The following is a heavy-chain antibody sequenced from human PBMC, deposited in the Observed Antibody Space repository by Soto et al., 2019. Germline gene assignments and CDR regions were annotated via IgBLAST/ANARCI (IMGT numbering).Heavy chain of an antibody. CDR1: GFTFSNYA. Sequence: GGSLRLSCAASGFTFSNYAMSWVRQAPGEGLEWVSGISGSGGSTYYADSVKGRFTISRDNSRNTLYLQMNSLRAEDTAVYYCAKQPYYDFWSGYNYGMDVWGQGTTVTVSS. J-gene: IGHJ6*02. CDR2: ISGSGGST. D-gene: IGHD3-3*01. CDR3: AKQPYYDFWSGYNYGMDV. V-gene: IGHV3-23*01.